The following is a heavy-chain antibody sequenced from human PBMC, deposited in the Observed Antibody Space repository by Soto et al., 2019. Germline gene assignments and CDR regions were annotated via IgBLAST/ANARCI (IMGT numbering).Heavy chain of an antibody. CDR3: AKVYGSGSYYYYYGMDV. CDR1: GFTFSSYG. D-gene: IGHD3-10*01. J-gene: IGHJ6*02. Sequence: VGSLRLSCAASGFTFSSYGMHWVRQAPGKGLEWVAVISYDGSNKYYADSVKGRFTISRDNSKNTLYLQMNSLRAEDTAVYYCAKVYGSGSYYYYYGMDVWGQGTTVTVSS. V-gene: IGHV3-30*18. CDR2: ISYDGSNK.